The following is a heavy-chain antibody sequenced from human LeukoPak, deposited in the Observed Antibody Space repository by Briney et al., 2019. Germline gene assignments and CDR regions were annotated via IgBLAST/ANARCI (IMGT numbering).Heavy chain of an antibody. J-gene: IGHJ4*02. V-gene: IGHV3-11*04. Sequence: PGGSLRLSCAASGFTFSDYYMSWIRQAPGKGLEWVSYISSSGSTIYYADSVKGRFTISRDNAKNSLYLQMNSLRAEDTAVYYCASGYSSSSAPRYNFDYWGQGTLVTVSS. CDR2: ISSSGSTI. D-gene: IGHD6-6*01. CDR1: GFTFSDYY. CDR3: ASGYSSSSAPRYNFDY.